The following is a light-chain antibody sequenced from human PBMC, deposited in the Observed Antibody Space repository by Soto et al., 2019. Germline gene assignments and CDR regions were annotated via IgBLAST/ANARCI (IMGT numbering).Light chain of an antibody. J-gene: IGKJ2*01. Sequence: DIQMTQSPSSLSASVGDRVTITCRASQGISSYLVWYQQRQGRAPKLLIYDASSLLSGVPSRFSGRGSGTDFTLTISNLQPEDFATYYCQQSYRTPYTFGQGTKPE. CDR2: DAS. CDR3: QQSYRTPYT. CDR1: QGISSY. V-gene: IGKV1-39*01.